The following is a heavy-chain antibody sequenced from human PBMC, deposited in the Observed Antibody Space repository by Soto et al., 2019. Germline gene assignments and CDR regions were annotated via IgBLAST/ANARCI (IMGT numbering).Heavy chain of an antibody. J-gene: IGHJ6*02. CDR2: ISYDGSNK. CDR1: GFTFSSYA. D-gene: IGHD2-2*01. V-gene: IGHV3-30-3*01. CDR3: ARMGGFCSSTSCLYGMDV. Sequence: PGGSLRLSCAASGFTFSSYAMHWVRQAPGKWLEWVAVISYDGSNKYYADSVKGRFTISRDNSKNTLYLQMNSLRAEDTAVYYCARMGGFCSSTSCLYGMDVWGQGXTVTVYS.